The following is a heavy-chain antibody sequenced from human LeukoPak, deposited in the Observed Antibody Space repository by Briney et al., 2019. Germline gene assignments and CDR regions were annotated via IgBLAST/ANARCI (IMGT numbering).Heavy chain of an antibody. J-gene: IGHJ4*02. Sequence: GGSLRLSCAASGFTFTNYWMSWVRQAPGKGLELVANIKQDRSEKYYVDSVKGRFTISRDNAKNSLYLQMNSLRAEDTAVYYCARAAGEMATIRYWGQGTLVTVSS. CDR3: ARAAGEMATIRY. D-gene: IGHD5-24*01. CDR2: IKQDRSEK. V-gene: IGHV3-7*01. CDR1: GFTFTNYW.